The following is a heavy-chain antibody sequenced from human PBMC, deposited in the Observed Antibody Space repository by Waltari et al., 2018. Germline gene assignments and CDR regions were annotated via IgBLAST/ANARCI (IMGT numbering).Heavy chain of an antibody. CDR1: GYTFTSYG. D-gene: IGHD3-22*01. CDR2: ISAYNGNT. V-gene: IGHV1-18*01. Sequence: QVQLVQSGAEVKKPGASVKVSCKASGYTFTSYGISWVRQAPGHGLEWMGWISAYNGNTNYAQKLQGRVTMTTDTSTSTAYMELRSLRSDDTAVYYCARWYYDSSGYYYYYGMDVWGQGTTVTVSS. J-gene: IGHJ6*02. CDR3: ARWYYDSSGYYYYYGMDV.